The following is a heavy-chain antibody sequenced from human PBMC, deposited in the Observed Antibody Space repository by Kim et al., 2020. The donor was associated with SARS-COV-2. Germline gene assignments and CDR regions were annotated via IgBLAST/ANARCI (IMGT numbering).Heavy chain of an antibody. CDR2: IYSGGST. J-gene: IGHJ6*02. CDR1: GFTVSSNY. CDR3: ARVWEWIQLWGGFLGHYGMDV. V-gene: IGHV3-53*01. D-gene: IGHD5-18*01. Sequence: GSLRLSCAASGFTVSSNYMSWVRQAPGKGLEWVSVIYSGGSTYYADSVKGRFTISRDNSKNTLYLQMNSLRAEDTAVYYCARVWEWIQLWGGFLGHYGMDVWGQGTTVTVSS.